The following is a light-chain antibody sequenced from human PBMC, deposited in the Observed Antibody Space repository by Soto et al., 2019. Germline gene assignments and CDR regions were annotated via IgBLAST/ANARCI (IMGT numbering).Light chain of an antibody. CDR2: TDN. J-gene: IGLJ3*02. CDR1: SSNIGGNT. Sequence: QSVLTQPPSASGTPGQRVTISCSGGSSNIGGNTVNWYQQLPGSAPKLLIYTDNQRPSGVPDRFSGSKSGTSASLAISGLQSEDEADYYCAAWDDSLNGWVFGGGTKLTVL. CDR3: AAWDDSLNGWV. V-gene: IGLV1-44*01.